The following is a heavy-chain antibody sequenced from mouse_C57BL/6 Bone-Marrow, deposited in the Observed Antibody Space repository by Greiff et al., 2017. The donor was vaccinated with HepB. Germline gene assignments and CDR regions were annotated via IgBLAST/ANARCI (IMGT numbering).Heavy chain of an antibody. J-gene: IGHJ3*01. CDR1: GYTFTSYW. CDR3: ARFGGSSWFAY. Sequence: QVQLQQPGAELVMPGASVKLSCKASGYTFTSYWMHWVKQRPGQGLEWIGEIDPSDSYTNYNQKFKGKSTLTVDKSSSTAYMQLSSLTSEDSVVYYCARFGGSSWFAYWGQGTLVTVSA. CDR2: IDPSDSYT. D-gene: IGHD1-1*01. V-gene: IGHV1-69*01.